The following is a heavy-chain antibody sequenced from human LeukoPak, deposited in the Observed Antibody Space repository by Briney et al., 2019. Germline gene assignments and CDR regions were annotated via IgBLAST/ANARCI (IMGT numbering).Heavy chain of an antibody. D-gene: IGHD1-26*01. CDR1: GFTFSDHY. V-gene: IGHV3-72*01. CDR2: TRNKAHSYTT. Sequence: GGSLRLSCAASGFTFSDHYMDWVRQAPGKGLEWVGRTRNKAHSYTTEYAASVKGRITISRDNSKNSLYLQMYSLKIDDTAVYYCARGRGYSGTYFDYWGQGTLVTVSS. CDR3: ARGRGYSGTYFDY. J-gene: IGHJ4*02.